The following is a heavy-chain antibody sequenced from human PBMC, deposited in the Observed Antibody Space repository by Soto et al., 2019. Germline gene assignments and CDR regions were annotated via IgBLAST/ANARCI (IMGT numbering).Heavy chain of an antibody. D-gene: IGHD3-10*01. CDR3: ARGSRFGVMDV. CDR2: MNPNSGKT. CDR1: GYSFISSD. Sequence: QVQLVQSGAEVKKPGASVKVSCKASGYSFISSDINWVRQATGQGLEWMGWMNPNSGKTGYAQKFQGRVTMTRNTSISTVYMELSSLRSEDTAVYYCARGSRFGVMDVWGQGTTVSVSS. V-gene: IGHV1-8*01. J-gene: IGHJ6*02.